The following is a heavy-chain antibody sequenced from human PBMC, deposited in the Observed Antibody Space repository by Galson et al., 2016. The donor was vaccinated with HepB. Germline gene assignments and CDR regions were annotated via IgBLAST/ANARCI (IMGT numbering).Heavy chain of an antibody. CDR3: ATQSASTKCYWCFDP. V-gene: IGHV3-53*01. Sequence: SLRLSCAASGFTVSNHYMTWVRQAPGKGLEWVALIYNSGRTTYADSVKGRFIISRDNSKNMMFLQMNNLRADDTAVYYCATQSASTKCYWCFDPWGQGTLVTVSS. D-gene: IGHD2-2*01. CDR1: GFTVSNHY. CDR2: IYNSGRT. J-gene: IGHJ5*02.